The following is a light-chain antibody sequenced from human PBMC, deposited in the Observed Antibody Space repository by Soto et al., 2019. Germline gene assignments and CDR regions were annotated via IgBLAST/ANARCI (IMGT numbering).Light chain of an antibody. CDR2: EVT. CDR3: CSYAGSSTLV. Sequence: QSALTQPASVSGSPGQSITIPCTGTSSDVGSYNLVSWHQQHPDKAPRLMISEVTKRPSGVSDRFSGSKSGNTASLTISGLQAEDEADYYCCSYAGSSTLVFGGGTKLTVL. V-gene: IGLV2-23*02. J-gene: IGLJ3*02. CDR1: SSDVGSYNL.